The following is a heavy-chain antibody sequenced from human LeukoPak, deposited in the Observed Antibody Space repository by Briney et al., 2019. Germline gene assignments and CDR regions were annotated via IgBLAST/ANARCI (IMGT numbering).Heavy chain of an antibody. CDR3: ARVIAVAGTSPGSGYYYGMDV. J-gene: IGHJ6*02. V-gene: IGHV4-30-2*01. D-gene: IGHD6-19*01. CDR1: GGSISSGGYS. Sequence: SETLSLTCAVSGGSISSGGYSWSWIRQPPGKGLEWIGYIYHSGSTYYNPSLKSRVTISVDRSKSQFSLKLSSVTAADTAVYYCARVIAVAGTSPGSGYYYGMDVWGQGTTVTVSS. CDR2: IYHSGST.